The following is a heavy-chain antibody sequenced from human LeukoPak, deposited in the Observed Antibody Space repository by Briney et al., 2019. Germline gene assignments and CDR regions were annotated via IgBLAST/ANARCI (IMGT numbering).Heavy chain of an antibody. D-gene: IGHD5-18*01. V-gene: IGHV3-73*01. CDR1: GFTFSGPA. CDR3: ARDYRYRADTAMVNYYYHGMDV. J-gene: IGHJ6*02. CDR2: ITKQSSSYAT. Sequence: GGSLRLSCAASGFTFSGPAMHWVRQASGKGLEWVGRITKQSSSYATAFAASVKGRYTISRDDSKNTAYLQMNSLITEDTAVYYCARDYRYRADTAMVNYYYHGMDVWGQGTTVTVSS.